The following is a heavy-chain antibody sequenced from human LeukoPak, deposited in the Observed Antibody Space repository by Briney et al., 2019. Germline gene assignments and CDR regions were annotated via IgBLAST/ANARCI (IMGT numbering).Heavy chain of an antibody. D-gene: IGHD3-16*01. CDR1: GESISSHY. J-gene: IGHJ4*02. V-gene: IGHV4-59*11. CDR2: VTNSGST. CDR3: ARDHPPLGLTDY. Sequence: SETLSLTCNVSGESISSHYWSWTRQSPGKGLEGIGYVTNSGSTYYNPSLTRGGTISVDTSKNQFSLKLSSVTAADTAVYYCARDHPPLGLTDYWGQGTLVTVSS.